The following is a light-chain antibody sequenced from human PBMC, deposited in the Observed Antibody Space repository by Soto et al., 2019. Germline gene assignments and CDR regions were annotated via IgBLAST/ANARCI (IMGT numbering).Light chain of an antibody. V-gene: IGKV3-11*01. CDR2: DAS. CDR3: QQRSNWPPWT. J-gene: IGKJ1*01. Sequence: EIVLTQSPATLSLSPGERATLSCRASQSVSSYLAWYQQKPSQAPRLLIYDASNSATGIPARFSGSGSGTEFTLTISSLEPEDFAVYYCQQRSNWPPWTFGQGTKVAIK. CDR1: QSVSSY.